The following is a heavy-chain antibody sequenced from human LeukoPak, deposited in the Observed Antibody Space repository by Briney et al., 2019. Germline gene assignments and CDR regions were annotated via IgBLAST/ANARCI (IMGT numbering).Heavy chain of an antibody. D-gene: IGHD3-3*01. V-gene: IGHV1-18*01. J-gene: IGHJ4*02. CDR1: GYTFTSYG. Sequence: VASVKVSCKASGYTFTSYGISWVRQAPGQGLEWMGWISAYNGNTNYAQKLQGRVTMTTDTSTSTAYMELRSLRSDDTAVYYCARGFFWSGQQYYFDYWGQGTLVTVSS. CDR2: ISAYNGNT. CDR3: ARGFFWSGQQYYFDY.